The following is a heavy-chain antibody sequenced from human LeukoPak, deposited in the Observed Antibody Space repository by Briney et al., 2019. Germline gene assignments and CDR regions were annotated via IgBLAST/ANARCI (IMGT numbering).Heavy chain of an antibody. D-gene: IGHD1-26*01. J-gene: IGHJ4*02. Sequence: GGSLRFSCAASGFTFSSYAMSWVRPAPGKGLEWVSAISGSGGSTYYADSVKGRFTISRDNSKNTLYLQMNSLRAEDRAVYYCAKAGGSYPYYFAYWGQGTLVTVSS. CDR3: AKAGGSYPYYFAY. CDR2: ISGSGGST. V-gene: IGHV3-23*01. CDR1: GFTFSSYA.